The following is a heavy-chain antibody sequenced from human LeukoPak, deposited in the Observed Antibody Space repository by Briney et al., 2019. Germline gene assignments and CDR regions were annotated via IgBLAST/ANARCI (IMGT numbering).Heavy chain of an antibody. CDR3: ARVGYRYYYYGMDV. CDR1: GFTFSSYW. D-gene: IGHD1-1*01. CDR2: IKQDGSEK. Sequence: GGSLRLSCAASGFTFSSYWMSWVRQAPGKGLEWVANIKQDGSEKYYVDSVKGQFTISRDIAKNSLYLQMNSLRAEDTAVYYCARVGYRYYYYGMDVWGKGTTVTVSS. J-gene: IGHJ6*04. V-gene: IGHV3-7*03.